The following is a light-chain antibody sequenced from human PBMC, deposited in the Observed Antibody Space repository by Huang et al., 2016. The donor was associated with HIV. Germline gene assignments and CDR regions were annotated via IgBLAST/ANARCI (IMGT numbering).Light chain of an antibody. J-gene: IGKJ2*01. CDR1: QSVRSSS. CDR2: GAS. CDR3: QHYGSSPPHA. Sequence: EIVLTQSPGTLSLPPGERATLSCRASQSVRSSSLVWYQQKPGQAPRLLIYGASSRATGIPDRFSGRGSGTDFTLTISRLEPEDFAVYHCQHYGSSPPHAFGLGTKLEIK. V-gene: IGKV3-20*01.